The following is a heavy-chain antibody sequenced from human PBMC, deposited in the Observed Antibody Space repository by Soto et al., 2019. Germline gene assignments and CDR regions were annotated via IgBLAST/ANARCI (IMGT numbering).Heavy chain of an antibody. D-gene: IGHD1-26*01. Sequence: EVQLVESGGGLVQPGGSLRLSCAASGFTFSSYWMHWVRQAPGKGLEWVSRINSDGSSTSYADSVKGRFTISRDNAKNTLHLQMNSLRAEDTAVYYCARRGAFPSALDIWGQGTMVTVSS. V-gene: IGHV3-74*01. CDR1: GFTFSSYW. J-gene: IGHJ3*02. CDR2: INSDGSST. CDR3: ARRGAFPSALDI.